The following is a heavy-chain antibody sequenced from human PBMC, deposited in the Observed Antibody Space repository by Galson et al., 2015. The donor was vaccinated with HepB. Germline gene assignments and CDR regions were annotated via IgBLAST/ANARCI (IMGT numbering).Heavy chain of an antibody. V-gene: IGHV3-49*03. D-gene: IGHD2-21*02. Sequence: SLRLSCAASGFSFGDYTMNWFRQAPGKGLEWVGFIRSKSYGEPIEYAASVKERFTISRDDSKSIAFLQMTNLKSEDTAVYYCSSNKTAVHYWGQGTLVTVSS. CDR2: IRSKSYGEPI. CDR3: SSNKTAVHY. J-gene: IGHJ4*02. CDR1: GFSFGDYT.